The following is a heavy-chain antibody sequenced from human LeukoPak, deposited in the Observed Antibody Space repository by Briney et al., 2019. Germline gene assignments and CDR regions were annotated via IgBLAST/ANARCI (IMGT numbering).Heavy chain of an antibody. V-gene: IGHV3-23*01. D-gene: IGHD4-17*01. J-gene: IGHJ4*02. Sequence: PPGGSLRPSCAASGFTFSSYAMSWVRQAPGKGLEWVSAISGSGGSTYYADSVKGRFTISRDNSKDTLYLQMNSLRAEDTAVYYCAKMGTTVTTDLVYWGQGTLVTVSS. CDR1: GFTFSSYA. CDR2: ISGSGGST. CDR3: AKMGTTVTTDLVY.